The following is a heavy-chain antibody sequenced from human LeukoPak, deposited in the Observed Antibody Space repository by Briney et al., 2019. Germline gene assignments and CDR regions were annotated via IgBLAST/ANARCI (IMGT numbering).Heavy chain of an antibody. J-gene: IGHJ4*02. CDR1: GFTFSSYV. V-gene: IGHV3-30-3*01. Sequence: GRSLRLSCAASGFTFSSYVMHWVRQAPGKGLEWVAVISFDGSNKYYADSVKGRFTISRDNFKDTVYLQMNSLRGEDTAVYYCARSSGWYPHFDYWGQGTLVTVSS. CDR3: ARSSGWYPHFDY. D-gene: IGHD6-19*01. CDR2: ISFDGSNK.